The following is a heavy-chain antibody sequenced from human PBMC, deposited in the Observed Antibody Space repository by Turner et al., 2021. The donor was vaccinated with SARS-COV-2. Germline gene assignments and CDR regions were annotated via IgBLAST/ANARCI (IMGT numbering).Heavy chain of an antibody. V-gene: IGHV3-23*01. CDR1: GFTFSSYA. Sequence: VQLLESGGRLVQPGGSLRLPCAASGFTFSSYAMRWVRQAPGKGLGWVSAFSAGGGSTYYADSVKGRFTISRDNSKNTLYLQMNSLRAEDTAVYYCAKVPPSGDYFDYWGQGTLVTVSS. D-gene: IGHD6-25*01. CDR3: AKVPPSGDYFDY. CDR2: FSAGGGST. J-gene: IGHJ4*02.